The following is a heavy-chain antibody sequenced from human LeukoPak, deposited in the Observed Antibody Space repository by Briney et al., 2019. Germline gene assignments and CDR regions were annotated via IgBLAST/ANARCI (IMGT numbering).Heavy chain of an antibody. D-gene: IGHD3-10*01. CDR3: AKDRYYYGSGSYYPPNDY. V-gene: IGHV3-30*02. CDR2: IRYDGSNK. CDR1: GFPFSSYG. Sequence: PGGSLRLSCAASGFPFSSYGMHWVRQAPGKGLEWVAFIRYDGSNKYYADSVKGRFTISRDNSKNTLYLQMNSLRAEDTAVYYCAKDRYYYGSGSYYPPNDYWGQGTLVTVSS. J-gene: IGHJ4*02.